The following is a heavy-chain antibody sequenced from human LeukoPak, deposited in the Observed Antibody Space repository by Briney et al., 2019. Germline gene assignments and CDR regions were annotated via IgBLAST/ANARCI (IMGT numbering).Heavy chain of an antibody. CDR1: AFIFSGHW. CDR2: IKEDGSER. V-gene: IGHV3-7*03. J-gene: IGHJ6*02. Sequence: PGGSLRLSCEASAFIFSGHWLNWVRQTPGKGLEWVASIKEDGSERQYVDSVKGRFIISRDNTKASLFLQLNSLRAEDTAVYYCARDGHYYDSSGDYYYYGMDVWGQGTTVTVSS. D-gene: IGHD3-22*01. CDR3: ARDGHYYDSSGDYYYYGMDV.